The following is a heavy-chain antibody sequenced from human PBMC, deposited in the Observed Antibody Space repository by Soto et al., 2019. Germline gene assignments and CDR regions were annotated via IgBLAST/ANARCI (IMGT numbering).Heavy chain of an antibody. CDR1: GGSISSDY. CDR2: IYYSGST. J-gene: IGHJ5*02. D-gene: IGHD3-3*01. CDR3: ARVGKYYAFWSGHNWFDR. Sequence: ATLSLTSTVPGGSISSDYWSCIRHPPGKGLEWIGYIYYSGSTNYNPSLKSRVTISVDTSKNQFSLKLSSVTAADTAVYYCARVGKYYAFWSGHNWFDRWREGTLVTV. V-gene: IGHV4-59*01.